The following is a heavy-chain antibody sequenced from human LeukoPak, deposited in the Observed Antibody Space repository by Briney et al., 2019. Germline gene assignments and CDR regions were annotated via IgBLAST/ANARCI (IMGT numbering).Heavy chain of an antibody. V-gene: IGHV4-59*12. Sequence: SETLSLTCTVSGDSISNYYWSWIRQPPGKGLEWIGYIHYSVTTDYNPYLRSRLTISLDTSKNQFSLNLSSVTAADTAVYYCARVDIRTAFFDYWGQGTLVTVSS. J-gene: IGHJ4*02. CDR1: GDSISNYY. CDR3: ARVDIRTAFFDY. CDR2: IHYSVTT. D-gene: IGHD5-12*01.